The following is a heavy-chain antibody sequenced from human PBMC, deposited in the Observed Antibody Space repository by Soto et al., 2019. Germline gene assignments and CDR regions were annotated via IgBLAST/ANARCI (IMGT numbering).Heavy chain of an antibody. J-gene: IGHJ4*02. V-gene: IGHV1-3*01. CDR3: ARAWVVVTAPDY. Sequence: ASVKVSCKASGYAYTSYAMHWVRQAPGQRLEWMGWVNAGNGNTKYSQKFQGRVTITRDTSASTAYMELSSLRSEDTAVYYCARAWVVVTAPDYWGQGTLVTVSS. CDR2: VNAGNGNT. D-gene: IGHD2-21*02. CDR1: GYAYTSYA.